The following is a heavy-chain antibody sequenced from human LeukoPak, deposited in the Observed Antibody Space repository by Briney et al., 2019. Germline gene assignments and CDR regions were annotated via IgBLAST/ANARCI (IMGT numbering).Heavy chain of an antibody. CDR1: GGSISSYY. CDR3: ARVISSPYYYYYVDV. J-gene: IGHJ6*03. D-gene: IGHD3/OR15-3a*01. Sequence: PSETLSLTCTVSGGSISSYYWSWIRQPAGKGLEWIGRIYSSGSTDYNPSLKSRVTMSVDTSRSQLSLKLSSVTAADTAVYYCARVISSPYYYYYVDVWGKGTTVTVSS. CDR2: IYSSGST. V-gene: IGHV4-4*07.